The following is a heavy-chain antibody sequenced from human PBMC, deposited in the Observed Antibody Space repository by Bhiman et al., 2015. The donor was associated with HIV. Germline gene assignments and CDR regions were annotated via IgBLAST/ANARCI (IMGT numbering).Heavy chain of an antibody. CDR2: ISSSSTYV. Sequence: EVQLVESGGGLVKPGGSLRLSCAASGFTFSSYSMNWVRQAPGKGLEWVSSISSSSTYVYYADSMKGRFTISRDNAKNSLYLQMNSLRAEDTAVYYCARALSGSYHTSYFDYWGQGNLVTVSS. V-gene: IGHV3-21*01. J-gene: IGHJ4*02. CDR1: GFTFSSYS. CDR3: ARALSGSYHTSYFDY. D-gene: IGHD1-26*01.